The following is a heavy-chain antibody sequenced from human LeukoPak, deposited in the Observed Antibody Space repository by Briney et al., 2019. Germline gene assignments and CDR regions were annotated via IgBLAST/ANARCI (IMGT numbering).Heavy chain of an antibody. Sequence: PGGSLRLSCAASGFTFSSYEMNWVRQAPGKGLEWVSYISSSGSTIYYADSVKGRFTISRDNAKNSLYLQMNSLRAEDTAVYYCARGGLMVRGAITPKPQPNWLDPWGQGTLVTVSS. CDR3: ARGGLMVRGAITPKPQPNWLDP. V-gene: IGHV3-48*03. CDR2: ISSSGSTI. D-gene: IGHD3-10*01. CDR1: GFTFSSYE. J-gene: IGHJ5*02.